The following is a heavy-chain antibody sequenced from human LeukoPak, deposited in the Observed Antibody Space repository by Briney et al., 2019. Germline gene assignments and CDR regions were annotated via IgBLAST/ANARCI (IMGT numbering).Heavy chain of an antibody. D-gene: IGHD2-8*01. CDR2: VYPGDSDT. CDR3: ARLLAANCTSTSCQTYYFDY. V-gene: IGHV5-51*01. Sequence: GESLKISCQGSGYSFSSYWIAWVRQRPGEGLEWMGLVYPGDSDTTYSPSFQGQVTISADKSTSAAYLQWTNLEASDTAIYFCARLLAANCTSTSCQTYYFDYWGRGTLVTVSS. J-gene: IGHJ4*02. CDR1: GYSFSSYW.